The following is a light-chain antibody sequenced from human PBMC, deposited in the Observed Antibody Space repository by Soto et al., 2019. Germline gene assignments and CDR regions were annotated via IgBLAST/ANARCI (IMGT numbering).Light chain of an antibody. CDR1: SSDVGGYTY. CDR2: EVS. CDR3: SSYTSTSTPVV. V-gene: IGLV2-14*01. J-gene: IGLJ2*01. Sequence: QSALTQPASVSGSPGQSIIISCTGTSSDVGGYTYVSWYQQHPGKAPKLMIYEVSNRPSGVSNRFSGSKSGNTASLTISGLQAEDEADYYCSSYTSTSTPVVFGGGTQLTVL.